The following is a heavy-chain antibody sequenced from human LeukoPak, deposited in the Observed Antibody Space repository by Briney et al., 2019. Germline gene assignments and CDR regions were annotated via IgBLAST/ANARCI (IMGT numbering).Heavy chain of an antibody. J-gene: IGHJ4*02. CDR1: GFTFSSYW. CDR2: INSDGSST. D-gene: IGHD3-22*01. Sequence: GGSLRLSCAASGFTFSSYWMHWVRQAPGKGLVWVSRINSDGSSTSYADSVKGRFTISRDNAKNTLYLQMNSLRAEDTAVYYCARDPGSGFYDSSGYYRHGDYWGQGTLVTVSS. V-gene: IGHV3-74*01. CDR3: ARDPGSGFYDSSGYYRHGDY.